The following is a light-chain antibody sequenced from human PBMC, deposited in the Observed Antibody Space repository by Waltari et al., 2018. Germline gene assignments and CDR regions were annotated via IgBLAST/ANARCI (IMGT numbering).Light chain of an antibody. CDR1: QILLGSNGYNY. V-gene: IGKV2-28*01. J-gene: IGKJ3*01. CDR2: LGS. Sequence: DIVMTQSPLSLPFTLGKPASIPCRSIQILLGSNGYNYLDWYVQKPGQSPQVLIYLGSNRAAGVPDRISGSGSGTDFTLKISRVEADDVGVYYCLQALQVPATFGPGTRVEIK. CDR3: LQALQVPAT.